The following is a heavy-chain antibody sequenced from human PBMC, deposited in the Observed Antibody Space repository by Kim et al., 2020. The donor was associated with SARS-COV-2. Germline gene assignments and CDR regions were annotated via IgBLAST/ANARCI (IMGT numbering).Heavy chain of an antibody. J-gene: IGHJ4*02. D-gene: IGHD3-9*01. CDR2: ISGNTDNT. V-gene: IGHV3-23*01. CDR3: AKHNILTYYYPSIDY. CDR1: GFIFSNYA. Sequence: GGSLRLSCAASGFIFSNYAISWVRQAPGKGLEWVSSISGNTDNTHYADSVKGRFTISRDDSKNTLYLQMNSLRADDTALYYCAKHNILTYYYPSIDYWGQGTLVTVSS.